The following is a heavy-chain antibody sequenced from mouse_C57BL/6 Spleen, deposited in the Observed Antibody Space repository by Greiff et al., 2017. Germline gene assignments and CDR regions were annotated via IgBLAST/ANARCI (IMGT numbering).Heavy chain of an antibody. CDR3: ARSDYYGSSYWYFGV. D-gene: IGHD1-1*01. Sequence: VQLQQSGPELVKPGASVKISCKASGYAFSSSWMNWVKQRPGKGLEWIGRIYPGDGDTNYNGKFKGKATLTADKSSSTAYMQLSSLTSEDSAVYFGARSDYYGSSYWYFGVWGTGTTVTVSS. V-gene: IGHV1-82*01. CDR2: IYPGDGDT. CDR1: GYAFSSSW. J-gene: IGHJ1*03.